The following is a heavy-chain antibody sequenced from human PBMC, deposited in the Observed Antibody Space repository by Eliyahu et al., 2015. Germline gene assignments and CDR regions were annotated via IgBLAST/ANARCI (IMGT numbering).Heavy chain of an antibody. D-gene: IGHD3-10*01. CDR2: ISSSSSYI. J-gene: IGHJ4*02. V-gene: IGHV3-21*01. CDR3: AREPMVRGVIGGKYYFDY. Sequence: EVQLVESGGGLVKPGGSLRLSCAASGFXFXXXXMNGVRQAPGKGVEWVSSISSSSSYIYYADSVKGRFTISRDNAKNSLYLQMNSLRAEDTAVYYCAREPMVRGVIGGKYYFDYWGQGTLVTVSS. CDR1: GFXFXXXX.